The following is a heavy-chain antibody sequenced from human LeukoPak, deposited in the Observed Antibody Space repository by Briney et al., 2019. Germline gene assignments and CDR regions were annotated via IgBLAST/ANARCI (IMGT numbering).Heavy chain of an antibody. J-gene: IGHJ5*02. CDR3: ARETSTSSHYDFWSGYRELNWFDP. V-gene: IGHV4-59*01. CDR2: IYYSGST. CDR1: GGSISSYY. D-gene: IGHD3-3*01. Sequence: KPSETLSFTCTVSGGSISSYYWSWIRQPPGKGLEWIGYIYYSGSTNYNPSLKSRVTISVDTSKNQFSLKLSSVTAADTAVYYCARETSTSSHYDFWSGYRELNWFDPWGQGTLVTVSS.